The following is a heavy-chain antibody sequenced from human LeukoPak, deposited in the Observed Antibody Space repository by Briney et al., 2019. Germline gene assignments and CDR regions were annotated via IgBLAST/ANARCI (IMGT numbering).Heavy chain of an antibody. Sequence: SETLSLTCSVSGGSINSYWWSWIRQPAGKGLEFIGRIYTTGMTNYNPSLKSRVSMSVDTSKNQFSLELRSVTAADTAVYFCARAGYTISSYRFDYWGQGAPVTVSS. CDR1: GGSINSYW. CDR3: ARAGYTISSYRFDY. CDR2: IYTTGMT. V-gene: IGHV4-4*07. D-gene: IGHD3-16*02. J-gene: IGHJ4*02.